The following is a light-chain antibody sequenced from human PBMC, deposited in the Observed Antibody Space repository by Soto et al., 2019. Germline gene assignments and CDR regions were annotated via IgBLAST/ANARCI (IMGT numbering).Light chain of an antibody. CDR1: QSVSSN. J-gene: IGKJ1*01. Sequence: EMVMTQSPATLSVSPGESATLSCSASQSVSSNLAWYQQQPGQAPRLLIYGASTRATGIPARFRGSGSGTEFTLTISSLQSEDFAVDYCQHYNNWPRTFGQGTKVEIK. V-gene: IGKV3-15*01. CDR3: QHYNNWPRT. CDR2: GAS.